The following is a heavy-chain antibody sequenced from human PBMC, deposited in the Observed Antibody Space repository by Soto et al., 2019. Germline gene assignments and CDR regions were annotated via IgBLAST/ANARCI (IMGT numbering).Heavy chain of an antibody. Sequence: SETLSLTCTVSGGSISSSSYYWGWIRQPPGKGLEWIGSIYYSGSNYYNPSLKSRVTISVDTSKNQFSLKVSSVTAADTAVYYCARQNCTNGVCYIDDAFDIWGQGTMVTVSS. CDR1: GGSISSSSYY. J-gene: IGHJ3*02. D-gene: IGHD2-8*01. V-gene: IGHV4-39*01. CDR2: IYYSGSN. CDR3: ARQNCTNGVCYIDDAFDI.